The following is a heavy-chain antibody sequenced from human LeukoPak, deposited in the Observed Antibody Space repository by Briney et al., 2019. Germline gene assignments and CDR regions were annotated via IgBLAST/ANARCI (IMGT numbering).Heavy chain of an antibody. Sequence: GGSLRLPCAASGFTFSSYSMNWVRQAPGKGLEWVAVISYDGSNKYYADSVKGRFTISRDNSKNTLYLQMNSLRAEDTAVYYCARDALAAAGFYYYYYTDVWGKGTTVTVSS. J-gene: IGHJ6*03. V-gene: IGHV3-30*03. D-gene: IGHD6-13*01. CDR3: ARDALAAAGFYYYYYTDV. CDR1: GFTFSSYS. CDR2: ISYDGSNK.